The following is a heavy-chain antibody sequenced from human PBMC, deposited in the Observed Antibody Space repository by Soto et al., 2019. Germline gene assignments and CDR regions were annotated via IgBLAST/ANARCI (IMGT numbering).Heavy chain of an antibody. V-gene: IGHV4-61*01. J-gene: IGHJ4*02. CDR2: IYYSGST. CDR3: ARERYNWNDPAKWYFDY. Sequence: SLTCTVSGGSVSSGSYYWSWIRQPPGKGLEWIGYIYYSGSTNYNPSLKSRVTISVDTSKNQFSLKLSSVTAADTAVYYCARERYNWNDPAKWYFDYWGQGTLVTVSS. D-gene: IGHD1-1*01. CDR1: GGSVSSGSYY.